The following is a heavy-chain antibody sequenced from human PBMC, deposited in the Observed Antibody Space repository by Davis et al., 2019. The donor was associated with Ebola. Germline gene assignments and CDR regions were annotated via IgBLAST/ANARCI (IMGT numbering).Heavy chain of an antibody. CDR1: GGSISSSSYY. J-gene: IGHJ6*02. D-gene: IGHD1-14*01. CDR2: IYYSGST. Sequence: MPSETLSLTCTVSGGSISSSSYYWGWIRQPPGKGLEWIGSIYYSGSTYYNPSLKSRVTISVDTSKNQFSLKLSSVTAADTAVYYCARDGNWNHPLLYYYYGMDVWGQGTTVTVSS. CDR3: ARDGNWNHPLLYYYYGMDV. V-gene: IGHV4-39*02.